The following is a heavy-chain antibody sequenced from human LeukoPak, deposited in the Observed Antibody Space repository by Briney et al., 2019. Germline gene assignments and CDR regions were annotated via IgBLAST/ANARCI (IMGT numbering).Heavy chain of an antibody. CDR2: IYYSGST. CDR3: ASEERSSTSYYYGMDV. Sequence: SETLSLTCTVSGGSISSGDYYWSWIRQPPGKGLEWIGYIYYSGSTYYNPSLKSRVTISVDTSKNQFSLKLSSVTAADTAVYYCASEERSSTSYYYGMDVWGQGTTVTVSS. V-gene: IGHV4-30-4*01. D-gene: IGHD2-2*01. J-gene: IGHJ6*02. CDR1: GGSISSGDYY.